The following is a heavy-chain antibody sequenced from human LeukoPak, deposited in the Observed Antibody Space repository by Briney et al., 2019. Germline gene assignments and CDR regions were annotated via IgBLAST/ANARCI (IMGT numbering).Heavy chain of an antibody. CDR1: GGSFSGYY. CDR2: INHSGST. J-gene: IGHJ3*02. CDR3: ARDRLLYYYGSGSHPDAFDI. Sequence: SETLSLTCAVYGGSFSGYYWSWIRQPPGKGLEWIGEINHSGSTNYNPSLKSRVTISVDTSKNQFSLKLSSVTAADTAVYYCARDRLLYYYGSGSHPDAFDIWGQGTMVTVSS. V-gene: IGHV4-34*01. D-gene: IGHD3-10*01.